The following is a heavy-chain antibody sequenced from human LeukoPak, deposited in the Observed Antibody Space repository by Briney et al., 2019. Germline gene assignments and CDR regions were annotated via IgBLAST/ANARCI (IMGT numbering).Heavy chain of an antibody. V-gene: IGHV1-2*02. CDR3: ARGLRIINGLDV. Sequence: ASVKVSCEASGYTLRDYYIYWVRQAPGKGLAWLGWLNPHSGGTNYAQKFQGRVTLTSDTSISTAYMELTPLTSDDTAIYYCARGLRIINGLDVWGQGTTVIVSS. J-gene: IGHJ6*02. CDR1: GYTLRDYY. CDR2: LNPHSGGT. D-gene: IGHD2-15*01.